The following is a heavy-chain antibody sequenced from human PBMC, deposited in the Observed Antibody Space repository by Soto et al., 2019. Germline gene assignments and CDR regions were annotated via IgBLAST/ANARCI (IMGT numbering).Heavy chain of an antibody. D-gene: IGHD3-10*01. CDR1: GFTFDDYV. CDR3: AKAIIFGDTSYYYGMDV. CDR2: ISWNRARI. J-gene: IGHJ6*02. Sequence: EVQLVESGGGLVQPGRSLRLSCGASGFTFDDYVMHCVRQAPGKGLEWVSGISWNRARIDYADSVKGRFTISRDNAKNSLYLKMTSLRAEDTALYYCAKAIIFGDTSYYYGMDVWGQGTTVTVSS. V-gene: IGHV3-9*01.